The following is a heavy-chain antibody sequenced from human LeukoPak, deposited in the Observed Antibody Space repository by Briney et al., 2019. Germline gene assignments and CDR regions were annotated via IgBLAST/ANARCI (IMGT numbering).Heavy chain of an antibody. Sequence: PGGSLRLSCAASGFTFSSYWMSWVRQAPGKGLEWVANIKQDGSEKYYVDSVKGRFTISKDNAKNSLYLQMNSLRAEDTAVYYCARDVVCYDSSGYYYPFWNYWGQGTLVTVSS. CDR3: ARDVVCYDSSGYYYPFWNY. CDR1: GFTFSSYW. D-gene: IGHD3-22*01. CDR2: IKQDGSEK. V-gene: IGHV3-7*01. J-gene: IGHJ4*02.